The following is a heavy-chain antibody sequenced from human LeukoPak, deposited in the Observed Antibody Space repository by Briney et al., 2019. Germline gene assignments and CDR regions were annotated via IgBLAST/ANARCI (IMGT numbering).Heavy chain of an antibody. CDR1: GYTFTGYY. D-gene: IGHD3-22*01. J-gene: IGHJ4*02. CDR3: ARGTIYYYDSSGYYFFDY. V-gene: IGHV1-2*06. CDR2: INPDSGGT. Sequence: ASVRVSCKASGYTFTGYYMHWVRQAPGQGLEWMGRINPDSGGTNYAQKFQGRVTMTTDTSISTAYMELSRLRSDDTAVYYCARGTIYYYDSSGYYFFDYWGQGTLVTVSS.